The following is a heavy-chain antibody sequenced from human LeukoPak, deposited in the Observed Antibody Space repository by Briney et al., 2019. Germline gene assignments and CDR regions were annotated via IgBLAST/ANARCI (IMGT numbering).Heavy chain of an antibody. Sequence: ASVKVSCKAPGYTFTAYHMHWVRQAPGQGLEWMGWINPNSGGTKYAQKFQDWVTMTRDTSISTAYMELNRLRSDDTAVYYCARAALSDYFGSGSYVDYWGQGTLVTVSS. V-gene: IGHV1-2*04. CDR2: INPNSGGT. CDR1: GYTFTAYH. CDR3: ARAALSDYFGSGSYVDY. D-gene: IGHD3-10*01. J-gene: IGHJ4*02.